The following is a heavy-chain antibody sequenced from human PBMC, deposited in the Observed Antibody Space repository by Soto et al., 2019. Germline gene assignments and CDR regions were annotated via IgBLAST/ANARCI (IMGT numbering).Heavy chain of an antibody. CDR1: GYTFTSYG. V-gene: IGHV1-18*01. D-gene: IGHD3-3*01. CDR3: ARDNRLDFWSGYYNY. CDR2: ISAYNGNT. J-gene: IGHJ4*02. Sequence: GASVKVSCKASGYTFTSYGISWVRQAPGQGLEWMGWISAYNGNTNYAQKLQGRVTMTTDTSTSTAYMELRSLRSDDTAVYYCARDNRLDFWSGYYNYWGQGTLVTVSS.